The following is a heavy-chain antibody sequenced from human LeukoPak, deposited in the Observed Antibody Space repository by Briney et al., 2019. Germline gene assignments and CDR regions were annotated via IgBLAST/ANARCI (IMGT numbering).Heavy chain of an antibody. CDR3: ARAIAVAGLDI. CDR1: GFTFSSYS. CDR2: ISSSSSYI. Sequence: SGGSLGLSCAASGFTFSSYSMNWVRPAQGKGLEWVSSISSSSSYIYYADSVKGRFTISRDNAKNSLYLQMNSLRAEDTAVYYCARAIAVAGLDIWGQGTMVTVSS. D-gene: IGHD6-19*01. V-gene: IGHV3-21*01. J-gene: IGHJ3*02.